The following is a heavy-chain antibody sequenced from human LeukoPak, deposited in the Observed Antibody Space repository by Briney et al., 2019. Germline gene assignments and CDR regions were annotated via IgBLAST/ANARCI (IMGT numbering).Heavy chain of an antibody. D-gene: IGHD3-10*01. CDR1: GGSFSGYY. J-gene: IGHJ5*02. Sequence: TSETLSLTCAVYGGSFSGYYWSWIGQPPGKGLEWIGEINHSGSTNYNPSLKSRVTISVDTSKNQFSLKLSSVTAADTAVYYCARGQVVRGVPHLRWFDPWGQGTLVTVSS. V-gene: IGHV4-34*01. CDR3: ARGQVVRGVPHLRWFDP. CDR2: INHSGST.